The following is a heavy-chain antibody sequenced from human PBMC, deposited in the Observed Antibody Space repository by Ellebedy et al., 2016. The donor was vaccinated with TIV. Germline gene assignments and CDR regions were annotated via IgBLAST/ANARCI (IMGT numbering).Heavy chain of an antibody. CDR1: GDSVSSGLHY. J-gene: IGHJ4*02. D-gene: IGHD2-2*03. Sequence: MPSETLSLTCSVSGDSVSSGLHYWGWIRQAPGRGLEWIGSKYYSQSAYYNMSLESRVTISIETSKNQISLELASITAADTAVYYCVRDYGFEFALDSWGQGILVTVSS. CDR3: VRDYGFEFALDS. V-gene: IGHV4-39*07. CDR2: KYYSQSA.